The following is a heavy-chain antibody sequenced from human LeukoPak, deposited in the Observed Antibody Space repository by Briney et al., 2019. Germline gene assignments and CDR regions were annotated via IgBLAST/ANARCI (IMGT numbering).Heavy chain of an antibody. V-gene: IGHV4-34*01. CDR3: ARELRITMTYNWFDP. J-gene: IGHJ5*02. CDR2: INHSGST. CDR1: GGSFSGYY. D-gene: IGHD3-22*01. Sequence: KPSETLSLTCAVYGGSFSGYYWSWIRQPPGKGLEWIGEINHSGSTNYNPSLKSRVTISVDTSKNQFSLKLSSVTAADTAVYYCARELRITMTYNWFDPWGQGTLVTVSS.